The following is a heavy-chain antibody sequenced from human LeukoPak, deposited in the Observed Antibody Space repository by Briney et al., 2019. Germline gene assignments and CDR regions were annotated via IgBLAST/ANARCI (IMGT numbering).Heavy chain of an antibody. CDR1: GFTFSSYG. J-gene: IGHJ4*02. Sequence: GGSLRLSCAASGFTFSSYGMHWVRQAPGKGLEWVAVISYDGSNKYYADSVKGRFTISRDNSKNTLYLQMNSLRAEDTAVYYCAKGRRTVTTYSDYWGQGTLVTVSS. V-gene: IGHV3-30*18. CDR2: ISYDGSNK. D-gene: IGHD4-17*01. CDR3: AKGRRTVTTYSDY.